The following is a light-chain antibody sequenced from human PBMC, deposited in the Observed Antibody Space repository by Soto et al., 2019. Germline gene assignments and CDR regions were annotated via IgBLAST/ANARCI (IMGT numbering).Light chain of an antibody. CDR3: QQSYSTPYSA. Sequence: DIQMTQSPSSLSASVGDRVTITCRASQSISSYLNWYQQKPGKAPKLLIYAASSLQSGVPSRFSSSGSGTDFTLTISSLQPEDFATYYCQQSYSTPYSAFGPGTKVDIK. CDR2: AAS. J-gene: IGKJ3*01. CDR1: QSISSY. V-gene: IGKV1-39*01.